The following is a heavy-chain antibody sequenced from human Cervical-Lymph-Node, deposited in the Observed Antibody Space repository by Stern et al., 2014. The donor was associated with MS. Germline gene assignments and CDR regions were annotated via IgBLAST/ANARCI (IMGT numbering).Heavy chain of an antibody. Sequence: VQLVQSGAEVTKPGSSVKVSCKASGDTFNNYIFRWVRQAPGPGLEWMGRVLPIDGVENYAQKFQDRGTISADKATSTVYMELRSLRSEDTAIYYCAREDSADTAPSDFWGQGTLVTVSS. V-gene: IGHV1-69*09. J-gene: IGHJ4*02. CDR2: VLPIDGVE. D-gene: IGHD5-18*01. CDR1: GDTFNNYI. CDR3: AREDSADTAPSDF.